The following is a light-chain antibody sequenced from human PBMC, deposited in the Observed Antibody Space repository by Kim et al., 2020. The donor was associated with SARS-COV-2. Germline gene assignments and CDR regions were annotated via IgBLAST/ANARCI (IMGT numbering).Light chain of an antibody. J-gene: IGKJ2*01. Sequence: DVVMTQSPISLPVTLGQPASISCRSSQTLIHSDGNTHLTWFQQRPGLSPRRLIHRVFNRDSGVPDRFSGSGSGTDFTLKISRVEAEYVGVYYCMQGAQWPYTFGQGTKLEI. CDR3: MQGAQWPYT. CDR2: RVF. CDR1: QTLIHSDGNTH. V-gene: IGKV2-30*02.